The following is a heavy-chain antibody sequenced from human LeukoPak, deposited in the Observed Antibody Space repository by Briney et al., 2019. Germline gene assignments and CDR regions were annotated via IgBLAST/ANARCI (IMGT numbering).Heavy chain of an antibody. Sequence: SETLSLTCTVSGGSISSYYWSWIRQPAGKGLEWIGRIYTSGSTNYNPSLKSRVTMSVDTSKNQFSLKLSSVTAADTAVYYCARDAYFDWAYYFDYWGQGTLATVSS. V-gene: IGHV4-4*07. CDR1: GGSISSYY. CDR3: ARDAYFDWAYYFDY. J-gene: IGHJ4*02. D-gene: IGHD3-9*01. CDR2: IYTSGST.